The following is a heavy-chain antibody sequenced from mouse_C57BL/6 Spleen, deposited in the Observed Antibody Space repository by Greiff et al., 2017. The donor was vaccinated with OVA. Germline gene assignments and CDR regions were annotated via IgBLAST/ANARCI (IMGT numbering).Heavy chain of an antibody. J-gene: IGHJ2*01. CDR3: TGITYYLDY. CDR2: IRLKSDTYAT. V-gene: IGHV6-3*01. CDR1: GFTFSNYW. Sequence: DVKLVESGGGLVQPGGSMKLSCVASGFTFSNYWMNWVRQSPEKGLEWVAQIRLKSDTYATHYAESVKGRFTISRDDSKSSVYLQMNNLRAEDTGIYYCTGITYYLDYWGQGTTLTVSS.